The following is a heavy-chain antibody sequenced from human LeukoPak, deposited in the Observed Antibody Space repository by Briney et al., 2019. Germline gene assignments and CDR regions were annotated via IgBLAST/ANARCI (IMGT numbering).Heavy chain of an antibody. V-gene: IGHV4-59*08. CDR1: GDSIRRNY. CDR2: IHYSGNT. Sequence: SETLSLTCGISGDSIRRNYWSWIRQPPGKGLEWIGYIHYSGNTNYNPSLKSRVSISVDTFKSQFSPKLTSVTAADTAVYYCAAYRSGTHYNSYYFDDWGQGTLVIVSS. CDR3: AAYRSGTHYNSYYFDD. D-gene: IGHD3-10*01. J-gene: IGHJ4*02.